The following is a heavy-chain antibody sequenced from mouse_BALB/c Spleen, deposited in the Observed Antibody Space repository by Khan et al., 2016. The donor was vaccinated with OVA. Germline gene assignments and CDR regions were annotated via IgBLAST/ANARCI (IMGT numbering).Heavy chain of an antibody. CDR3: VRDGAYHRNDGWFAY. V-gene: IGHV1-4*01. CDR1: GYTFTSYT. Sequence: VQLQQSGAELARPGASVKMSCTASGYTFTSYTIHWIKLRPGQGLEWIGYINPSNGYTNYNQKFKDKATLTADISSTTPYMQLSSLKSDDSAVYNCVRDGAYHRNDGWFAYWGQGTLVTVSA. J-gene: IGHJ3*01. CDR2: INPSNGYT. D-gene: IGHD2-14*01.